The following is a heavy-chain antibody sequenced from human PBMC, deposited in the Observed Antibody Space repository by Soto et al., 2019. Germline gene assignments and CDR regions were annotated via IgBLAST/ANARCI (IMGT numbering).Heavy chain of an antibody. Sequence: ASVKVSCKASGYTLKDYFLHWVRQAPGQGLEWMGWINSNTGGTNYAQKFQGRVTMTRDTPISTAYMELSMLTSDDTAVYHCARATVLTGTNNFDYWGQGTLVTVS. CDR3: ARATVLTGTNNFDY. D-gene: IGHD1-7*01. V-gene: IGHV1-2*02. J-gene: IGHJ4*02. CDR1: GYTLKDYF. CDR2: INSNTGGT.